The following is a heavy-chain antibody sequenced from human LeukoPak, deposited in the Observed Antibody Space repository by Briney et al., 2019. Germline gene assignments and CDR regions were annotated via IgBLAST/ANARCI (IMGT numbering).Heavy chain of an antibody. J-gene: IGHJ5*02. D-gene: IGHD2-15*01. CDR2: IYYSGSA. Sequence: NPSETLSLTCTVSGGSISSSSYYWGWIRQPPGKGLEWIGSIYYSGSAYYNPSLKSRVTISVDTSKNQFSLKLSSVTAADTAVYYCARHRLGIVVVVAATNWFDPWGQGTLVTVSS. V-gene: IGHV4-39*01. CDR1: GGSISSSSYY. CDR3: ARHRLGIVVVVAATNWFDP.